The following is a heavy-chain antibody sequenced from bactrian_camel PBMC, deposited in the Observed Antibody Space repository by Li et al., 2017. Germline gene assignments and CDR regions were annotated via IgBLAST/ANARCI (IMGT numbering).Heavy chain of an antibody. CDR3: TGKYLWGR. CDR1: GFGFSRYT. V-gene: IGHV3S39*01. D-gene: IGHD5*01. J-gene: IGHJ4*01. Sequence: HVQLVESGGGPVPAGGSLTLSCVISGFGFSRYTMIWVRQTPGQRLEWVSQINSTGARTYYADSVKGRFTISRDNAKKTLHLQMNSLKTEDAAVYYCTGKYLWGRWGQGTQVTVS. CDR2: INSTGART.